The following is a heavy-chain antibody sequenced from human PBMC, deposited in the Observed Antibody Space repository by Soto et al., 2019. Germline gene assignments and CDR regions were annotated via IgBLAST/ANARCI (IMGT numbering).Heavy chain of an antibody. V-gene: IGHV1-69*12. CDR2: IIPIFGTA. Sequence: QVQLVQSGAEVKKPGSSVKVSCKASGGTFSSYAISWVRQAPGQGLEWMGGIIPIFGTANYAQKFQGRVTITAGGSKRTAYMGLSSLRPEDTAVYYWARDGWGTALDPIDYWGQGPLVTVSS. CDR1: GGTFSSYA. CDR3: ARDGWGTALDPIDY. D-gene: IGHD5-18*01. J-gene: IGHJ4*02.